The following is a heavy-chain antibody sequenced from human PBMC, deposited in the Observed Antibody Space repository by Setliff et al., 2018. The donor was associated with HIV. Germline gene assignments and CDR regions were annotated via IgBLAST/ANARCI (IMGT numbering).Heavy chain of an antibody. V-gene: IGHV3-11*01. CDR2: ISSRGSTI. CDR1: GFTFSDYY. Sequence: GGSLRLSCAASGFTFSDYYMSWIRQAPGKGLEWVSYISSRGSTICYADSVKGRFTISRDNAKNSLYLQMNSLRAEDTAVYYCAKDHATSSWFTALLDYWGQGALVTVSS. J-gene: IGHJ4*02. CDR3: AKDHATSSWFTALLDY. D-gene: IGHD6-13*01.